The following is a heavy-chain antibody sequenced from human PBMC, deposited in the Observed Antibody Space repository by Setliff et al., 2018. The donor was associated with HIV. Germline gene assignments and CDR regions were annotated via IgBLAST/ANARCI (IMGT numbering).Heavy chain of an antibody. CDR2: IYYSGST. Sequence: PSETLSLTCTVSGGSISSHYWSWIRQPPGKGLEWIGSIYYSGSTNYNPSLKSRVTISVDTSKNQFSLKLSSVTAADTAVYYCARGIVTLGETLNWFDPWGQGTLVTVSS. V-gene: IGHV4-59*11. J-gene: IGHJ5*02. CDR3: ARGIVTLGETLNWFDP. CDR1: GGSISSHY. D-gene: IGHD2-21*02.